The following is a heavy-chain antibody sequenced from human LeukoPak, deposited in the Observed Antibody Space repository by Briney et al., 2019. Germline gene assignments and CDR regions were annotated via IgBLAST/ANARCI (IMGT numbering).Heavy chain of an antibody. V-gene: IGHV3-30*02. D-gene: IGHD3-22*01. CDR2: IRYDGSNK. J-gene: IGHJ4*02. CDR3: AKAVRGIYYDSSGTDSFDY. Sequence: PGGSLRLSCAASGFTFSSYGIHWVRQAPAKGLEGVSFIRYDGSNKYYADSVKGRFTTFRDNYTNTLYMQMNSLRAEDTAVYYCAKAVRGIYYDSSGTDSFDYWGQGTLVTVSS. CDR1: GFTFSSYG.